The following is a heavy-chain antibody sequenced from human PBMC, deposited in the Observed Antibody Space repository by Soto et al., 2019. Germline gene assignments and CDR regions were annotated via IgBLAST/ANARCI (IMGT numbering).Heavy chain of an antibody. Sequence: QVQLVQSGAEVKKPGSSVKVSCKASGGTFSSYAISWVRQAPGQGLEWMGGIIPIFGTANYAQKFQGRVTXXXXXXXXXXXXXXXXXXXXXXXXXXCARAVAGMGYYYYGMDVWGQGTTVTVSS. CDR1: GGTFSSYA. CDR3: ARAVAGMGYYYYGMDV. D-gene: IGHD6-19*01. J-gene: IGHJ6*02. V-gene: IGHV1-69*01. CDR2: IIPIFGTA.